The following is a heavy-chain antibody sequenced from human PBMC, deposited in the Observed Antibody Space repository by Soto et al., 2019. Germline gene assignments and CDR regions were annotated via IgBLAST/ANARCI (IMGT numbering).Heavy chain of an antibody. CDR1: GFTFSSYG. V-gene: IGHV3-30*18. Sequence: QVQLVESGGGVVQPGRSLRLSCAASGFTFSSYGMHWVRQAPGKGLEWVAVISYDGSMTYYADSVKGRFTISRDNSKNPLYLQMNSLRTEDTAVYNCAKNRPPPSTGHIDYWGQGTLVTVSS. CDR2: ISYDGSMT. D-gene: IGHD4-17*01. J-gene: IGHJ4*02. CDR3: AKNRPPPSTGHIDY.